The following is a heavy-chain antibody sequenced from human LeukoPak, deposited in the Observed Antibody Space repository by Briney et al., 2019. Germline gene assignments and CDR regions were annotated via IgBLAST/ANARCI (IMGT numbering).Heavy chain of an antibody. CDR1: GGTFSSYA. J-gene: IGHJ4*02. CDR2: LNPNSGAT. D-gene: IGHD3-22*01. Sequence: ASVKVSCKASGGTFSSYAISWVRQAPGQGLEWMGWLNPNSGATTYPQKFQGRVTMTRDTSISTAYMELTSLRSDDTAVYYCARGTGYYSTLPFDYWGQGTLVTVSS. CDR3: ARGTGYYSTLPFDY. V-gene: IGHV1-2*02.